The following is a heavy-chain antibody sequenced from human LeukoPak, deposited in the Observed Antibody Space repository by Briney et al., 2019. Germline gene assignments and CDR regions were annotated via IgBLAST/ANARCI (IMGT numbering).Heavy chain of an antibody. D-gene: IGHD1-26*01. CDR3: ASVARPIVGATTDDY. Sequence: SETLSLTCTVSGGSISSSSYYWGWIRQPPGKGLEGIGSIYYSGSTYYIPSLKTRVTISVDTSKNQFSLKLSSVTAADTAVYYCASVARPIVGATTDDYWGQGTLVTVSS. CDR1: GGSISSSSYY. J-gene: IGHJ4*02. CDR2: IYYSGST. V-gene: IGHV4-39*01.